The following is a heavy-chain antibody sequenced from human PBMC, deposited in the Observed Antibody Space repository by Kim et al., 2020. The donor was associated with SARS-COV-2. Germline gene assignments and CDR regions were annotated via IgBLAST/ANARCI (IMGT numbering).Heavy chain of an antibody. Sequence: GGSLRLSCTAFGFTFGDYAMSWFRQAPGKGLEWVSFIRSKGYGGTTEYAASVKGRFTISRDDSKSIAYLQMNSLKTEDTAVYYCARMITVTDYNWFDPWGQGTLVTVSS. CDR1: GFTFGDYA. CDR2: IRSKGYGGTT. D-gene: IGHD4-17*01. CDR3: ARMITVTDYNWFDP. V-gene: IGHV3-49*03. J-gene: IGHJ5*02.